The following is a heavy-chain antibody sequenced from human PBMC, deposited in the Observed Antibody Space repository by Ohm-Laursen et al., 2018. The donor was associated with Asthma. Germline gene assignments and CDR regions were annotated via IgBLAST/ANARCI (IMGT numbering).Heavy chain of an antibody. CDR3: ARDAYGDSDY. CDR2: IYYSGST. D-gene: IGHD4-17*01. V-gene: IGHV4-59*01. Sequence: TLSLTCTVSGGSISSYYWSWIRQPPGKGLEWIGYIYYSGSTNYNPSLKSRVTISVDTSKNQFSLKLSSVTAADTAVYYCARDAYGDSDYWGQGTLVTVSS. CDR1: GGSISSYY. J-gene: IGHJ4*02.